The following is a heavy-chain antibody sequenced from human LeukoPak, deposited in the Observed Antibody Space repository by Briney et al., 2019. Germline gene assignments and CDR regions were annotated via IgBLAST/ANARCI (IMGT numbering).Heavy chain of an antibody. CDR3: ARGWLAETTVVTPYNY. V-gene: IGHV1-46*01. D-gene: IGHD4-23*01. CDR2: INPSGGST. CDR1: GYTFTSYY. J-gene: IGHJ4*02. Sequence: GASVKVSCKASGYTFTSYYMHWVRQAPGQGLEWMGIINPSGGSTSYAQKFQGRVTITAVESMSTAYMELSSLRSEDTAVYYCARGWLAETTVVTPYNYWDQGTLVTVSS.